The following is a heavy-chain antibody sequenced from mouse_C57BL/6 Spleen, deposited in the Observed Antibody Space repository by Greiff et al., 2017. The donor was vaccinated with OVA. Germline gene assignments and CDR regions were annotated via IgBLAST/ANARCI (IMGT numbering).Heavy chain of an antibody. J-gene: IGHJ1*03. CDR1: GYTFTDYY. Sequence: EVQLQQSGPELVKPGASVKISCKASGYTFTDYYMNWVKQSHGKSLEWIGDINPNNGGTSYNQKFKGKATLTVDKSSSTAYMELRSLTSEDSAVYYCARHPLGSSFMRAWYFDVWGTGTTVTVSS. V-gene: IGHV1-26*01. CDR2: INPNNGGT. D-gene: IGHD1-1*01. CDR3: ARHPLGSSFMRAWYFDV.